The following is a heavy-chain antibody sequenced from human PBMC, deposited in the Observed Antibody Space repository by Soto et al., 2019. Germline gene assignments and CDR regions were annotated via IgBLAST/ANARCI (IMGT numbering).Heavy chain of an antibody. CDR1: GGSISSGGYY. V-gene: IGHV4-31*03. J-gene: IGHJ6*02. CDR3: ARVSSAPVPAAIVYYYYGMDV. CDR2: IYYSGST. Sequence: SETLSLTCTVSGGSISSGGYYWSWIRQHPGKGLEWIGYIYYSGSTYYNPSLKSRVTISVDTSKNQFSLKLSSVTAADTAVYYCARVSSAPVPAAIVYYYYGMDVWGQGTTVTVSS. D-gene: IGHD2-2*02.